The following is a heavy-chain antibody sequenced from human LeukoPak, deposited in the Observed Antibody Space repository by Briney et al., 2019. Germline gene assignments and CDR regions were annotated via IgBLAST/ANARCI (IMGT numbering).Heavy chain of an antibody. CDR3: ARTPRDSSGYYSFGF. CDR1: GFSLSTSGMC. D-gene: IGHD3-22*01. V-gene: IGHV2-70*11. Sequence: SGPALVKPTQTLTLTCTFSGFSLSTSGMCVSWIRQPPGKALEWLARIDWDDDKYYRTSLKTRLTISKDTSKNQVVLTMTNMDPVDTATYYCARTPRDSSGYYSFGFWGQGTVVTVSS. J-gene: IGHJ4*02. CDR2: IDWDDDK.